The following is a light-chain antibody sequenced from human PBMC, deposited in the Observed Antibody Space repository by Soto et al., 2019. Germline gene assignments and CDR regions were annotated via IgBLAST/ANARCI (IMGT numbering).Light chain of an antibody. CDR3: QQYASLSWT. V-gene: IGKV3-20*01. CDR2: GAS. J-gene: IGKJ1*01. Sequence: DIVLTQSPGTLSLSPGERATLSCRASQSVSSNYLAWYQQKPGQAPRLLIYGASTRATGVPDRFSGSGSGTDFTLTISRLEPEDFAVYHGQQYASLSWTFGQGTTV. CDR1: QSVSSNY.